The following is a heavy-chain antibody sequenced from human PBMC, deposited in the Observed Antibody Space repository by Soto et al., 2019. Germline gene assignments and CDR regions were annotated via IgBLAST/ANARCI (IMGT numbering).Heavy chain of an antibody. CDR2: IYPDDSET. V-gene: IGHV5-51*01. J-gene: IGHJ6*02. CDR3: ARVLVARPNFYSYNVDV. D-gene: IGHD2-21*01. Sequence: GESLKISCKVSGYSLTTHWIGWVRQMPGKGLEWMGIIYPDDSETQYSPSFQGQVTISADRSISTAYLHWSSLKASDTAMYYCARVLVARPNFYSYNVDVWGQGTTVTVSS. CDR1: GYSLTTHW.